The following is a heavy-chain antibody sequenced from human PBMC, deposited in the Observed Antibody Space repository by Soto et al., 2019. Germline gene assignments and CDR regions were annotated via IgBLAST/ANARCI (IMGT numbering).Heavy chain of an antibody. CDR2: IIPIFGTA. J-gene: IGHJ6*02. D-gene: IGHD1-26*01. V-gene: IGHV1-69*13. CDR1: GGAFSGYA. CDR3: ASHPRSGESRSYYYYYYGMDV. Sequence: ASVKVSCKASGGAFSGYAIIWVRQAPGQGLEWMGGIIPIFGTANYAQKFQGRVTITADESTSTAYMELSSLRSEDTAVYYCASHPRSGESRSYYYYYYGMDVWGQGTTVTVSS.